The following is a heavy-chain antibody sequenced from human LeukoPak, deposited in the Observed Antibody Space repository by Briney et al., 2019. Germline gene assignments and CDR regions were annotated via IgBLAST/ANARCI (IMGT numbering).Heavy chain of an antibody. CDR1: GGSISSSNW. J-gene: IGHJ4*02. V-gene: IGHV4-4*02. CDR3: ARVGPGSAGAAGYFDY. D-gene: IGHD6-19*01. Sequence: SGTLSLTCAVSGGSISSSNWWSWVRQPPGKGLEWIGEIYHSGSTNYNPSLKSRVTISVDKSKNQFSLKLSSVTAADTAVYYCARVGPGSAGAAGYFDYWGQGTLVTVSS. CDR2: IYHSGST.